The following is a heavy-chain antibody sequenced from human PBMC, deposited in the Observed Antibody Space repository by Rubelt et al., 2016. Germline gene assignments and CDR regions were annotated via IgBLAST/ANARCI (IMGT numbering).Heavy chain of an antibody. J-gene: IGHJ4*02. CDR3: AKEPHGDPRSGYFDY. D-gene: IGHD4-17*01. CDR2: ISSSSSYT. Sequence: VSYISSSSSYTNYADSVKGRFTISRDNSQNTLYLQMNSLRAEDTAVYYCAKEPHGDPRSGYFDYWGQGNLVTVSS. V-gene: IGHV3-11*05.